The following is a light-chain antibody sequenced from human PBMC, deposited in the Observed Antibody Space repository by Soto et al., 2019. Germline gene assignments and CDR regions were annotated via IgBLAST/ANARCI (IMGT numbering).Light chain of an antibody. V-gene: IGLV2-14*01. Sequence: QSMLTQPASVSGSPGQSITISCTGTSSDIGGYYYVSWYQHHPGKAPKLLIYQVTNRPSRVSNRFSGSKSGNTASLTISGLQADDEADYYRTSYSSSDIFYVFGTGTKVTVL. J-gene: IGLJ1*01. CDR3: TSYSSSDIFYV. CDR2: QVT. CDR1: SSDIGGYYY.